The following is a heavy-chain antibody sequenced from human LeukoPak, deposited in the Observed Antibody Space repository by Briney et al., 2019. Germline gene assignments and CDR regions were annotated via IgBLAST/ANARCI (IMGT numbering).Heavy chain of an antibody. J-gene: IGHJ6*02. CDR2: ISGSGGST. Sequence: AGSLRLSCAASGFTFSSYAMSWVRQAPGKGLEWVSAISGSGGSTYYADSVKGRFTISRDNAKNSLYLQMNSLRAEDTAVYYCARAPHYSNYGPYYYGMDVWGQGTTVTVSS. CDR3: ARAPHYSNYGPYYYGMDV. V-gene: IGHV3-23*01. CDR1: GFTFSSYA. D-gene: IGHD4-11*01.